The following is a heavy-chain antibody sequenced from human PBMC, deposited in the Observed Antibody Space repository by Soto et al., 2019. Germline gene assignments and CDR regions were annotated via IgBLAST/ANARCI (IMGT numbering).Heavy chain of an antibody. CDR2: IYYSGST. CDR1: GGSISSGDYY. CDR3: ARAMVVTQNWFDP. D-gene: IGHD2-21*02. J-gene: IGHJ5*02. V-gene: IGHV4-30-4*01. Sequence: QVQLQESGPGLVEPSQTLSLTCTVSGGSISSGDYYWSWIRQPPGKGLEWIGYIYYSGSTYYNPSLKSRVTISVDTSKNQFSLKLSSVTAADTAVYYCARAMVVTQNWFDPWGQGTLVTVSS.